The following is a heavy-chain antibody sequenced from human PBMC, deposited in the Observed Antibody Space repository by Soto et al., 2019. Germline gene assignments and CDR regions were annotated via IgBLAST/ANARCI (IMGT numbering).Heavy chain of an antibody. D-gene: IGHD3-22*01. Sequence: PGESLKISCKGSGYSFTSYWIGWVRQMPGKGLEWMGIIYPGDSDTRYSPSFQGQVTISADKFISTAYLQWSSLKASDTAMYYCARWQSYYYDSSGYPGVYWGQGTLVTVSS. CDR3: ARWQSYYYDSSGYPGVY. CDR2: IYPGDSDT. J-gene: IGHJ4*02. CDR1: GYSFTSYW. V-gene: IGHV5-51*01.